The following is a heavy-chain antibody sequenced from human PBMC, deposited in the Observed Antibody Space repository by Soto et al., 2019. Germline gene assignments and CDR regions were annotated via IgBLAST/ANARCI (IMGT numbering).Heavy chain of an antibody. D-gene: IGHD2-21*01. CDR2: IYFTGRT. Sequence: QVQLQESGPGLVMPSETLSLTCTVAGDSVSSGSHHWNWIRQAPGKGLEWIGSIYFTGRTNHNPSLKSRVTISVDTSKNHLSLNLTSVTAADTAVYYCARDLVAIGGRVYAFDLWGQGTMVTVSS. J-gene: IGHJ3*01. CDR3: ARDLVAIGGRVYAFDL. V-gene: IGHV4-61*03. CDR1: GDSVSSGSHH.